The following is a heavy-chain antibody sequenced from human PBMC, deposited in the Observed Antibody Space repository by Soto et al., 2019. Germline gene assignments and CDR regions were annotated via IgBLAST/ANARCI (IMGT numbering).Heavy chain of an antibody. CDR1: GFTFSNYE. J-gene: IGHJ6*02. CDR3: ARERLWATGGIFYYYRMDV. CDR2: ISSSGSTM. D-gene: IGHD2-8*02. Sequence: EVQLVESGGDLVQPGGSLRLSCAASGFTFSNYEMNWVRQAPGKGLEWVSYISSSGSTMYYVDSVKGRFTISRDNANNSLFLQMNSLRAEDTAVYYCARERLWATGGIFYYYRMDVWGQGTTVTVSS. V-gene: IGHV3-48*03.